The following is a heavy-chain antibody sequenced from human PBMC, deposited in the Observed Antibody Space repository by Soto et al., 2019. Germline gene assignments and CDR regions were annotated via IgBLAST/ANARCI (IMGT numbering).Heavy chain of an antibody. Sequence: EVQLVESGGGLVQPGGSLRLSCAASGFTFSTYWMNWVRQAPGKELEWVANIKEDGSEAYYVDSVKGRFTISRDNAKNSLYLDMNSLRGEDTAVYYCARDWGAPGRGSALGYYYHFGMDVWGQGTTVTVPS. J-gene: IGHJ6*02. CDR1: GFTFSTYW. V-gene: IGHV3-7*05. CDR3: ARDWGAPGRGSALGYYYHFGMDV. D-gene: IGHD3-16*01. CDR2: IKEDGSEA.